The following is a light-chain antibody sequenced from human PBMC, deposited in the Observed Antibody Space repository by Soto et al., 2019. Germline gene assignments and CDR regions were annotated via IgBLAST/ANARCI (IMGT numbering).Light chain of an antibody. Sequence: EIVLTQSPGTLSLSPGERATLSCRASQSVGSSYLAWYQQKPGQAPRLLIYGASSRATGIPDRSSGSGSGTDFTLTISRLEPEDFAVYYCQQYGSSPQTFGQGTKVDIK. V-gene: IGKV3-20*01. J-gene: IGKJ1*01. CDR2: GAS. CDR1: QSVGSSY. CDR3: QQYGSSPQT.